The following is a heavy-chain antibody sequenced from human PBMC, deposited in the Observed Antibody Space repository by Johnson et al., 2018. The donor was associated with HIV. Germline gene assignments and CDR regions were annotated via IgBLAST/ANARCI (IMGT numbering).Heavy chain of an antibody. Sequence: VQLVESGGGLIQPGGSLRLSCAASGFTVSSNYMSWVRQAPGKGLEWVSGISWNSGSIGYADSVKGRLTISRDNAKNSLYLQMNSRRAEDTAVYYCASGRNAFDIWGQGTMVTVSS. J-gene: IGHJ3*02. CDR1: GFTVSSNY. CDR3: ASGRNAFDI. CDR2: SWNSGSI. V-gene: IGHV3-53*01.